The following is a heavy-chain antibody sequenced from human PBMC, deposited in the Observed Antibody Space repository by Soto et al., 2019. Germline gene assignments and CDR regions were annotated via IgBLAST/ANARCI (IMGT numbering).Heavy chain of an antibody. Sequence: SGPTLVNPTETLTLTCTFSGFSLTTRGVGVGWIRQPPGKALEWLAVIYWDDDKRYSPSLKTRLILTKDTPKNQVVLTMTNMDSVDTATYFCAHIVITFGGVVADDAFDVWGQGTMVTVSS. CDR3: AHIVITFGGVVADDAFDV. V-gene: IGHV2-5*02. CDR2: IYWDDDK. D-gene: IGHD3-16*02. J-gene: IGHJ3*01. CDR1: GFSLTTRGVG.